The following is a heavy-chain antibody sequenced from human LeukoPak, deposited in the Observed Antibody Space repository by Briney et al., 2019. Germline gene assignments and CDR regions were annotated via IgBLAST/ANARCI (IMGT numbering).Heavy chain of an antibody. CDR1: GYSFNDYY. CDR3: ARNNRYDGYLYNWFDP. V-gene: IGHV1-2*02. CDR2: INPSNGDT. D-gene: IGHD5-24*01. J-gene: IGHJ5*02. Sequence: GASVKVSCKASGYSFNDYYIYWVRQAPGQGLEWMGRINPSNGDTNYAQKFHGRVTMTRDTSISTAYMELSGLTSDDTAVYYCARNNRYDGYLYNWFDPWGQGTLVTVSS.